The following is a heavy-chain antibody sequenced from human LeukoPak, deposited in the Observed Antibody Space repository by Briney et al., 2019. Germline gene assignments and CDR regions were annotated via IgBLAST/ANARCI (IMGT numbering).Heavy chain of an antibody. D-gene: IGHD6-19*01. CDR1: GGSISSSSYY. V-gene: IGHV4-39*01. J-gene: IGHJ4*02. CDR2: IYYSGST. CDR3: ARHTIAVAVYYFDY. Sequence: PSETLSLTYTVSGGSISSSSYYWGWIRQPPGKGLEWIGSIYYSGSTYYNPSLKSRVTISVDTSKNQFSLKLSSVTAADTAVYYCARHTIAVAVYYFDYWGQGTLVTVSS.